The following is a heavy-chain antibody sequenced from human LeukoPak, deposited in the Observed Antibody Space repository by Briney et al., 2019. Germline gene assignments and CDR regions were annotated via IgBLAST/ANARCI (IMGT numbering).Heavy chain of an antibody. J-gene: IGHJ4*02. CDR3: ARTTGSLRHFDY. Sequence: SETLSLTCTVSGGSISSYYWSWIRQPPGKGLEWIGYTYYSGSTNYNPSLKSRVIISKDTSKNQFSLKLSSVTAADTAMYYCARTTGSLRHFDYWGQGILVTVSS. D-gene: IGHD1-26*01. V-gene: IGHV4-59*01. CDR2: TYYSGST. CDR1: GGSISSYY.